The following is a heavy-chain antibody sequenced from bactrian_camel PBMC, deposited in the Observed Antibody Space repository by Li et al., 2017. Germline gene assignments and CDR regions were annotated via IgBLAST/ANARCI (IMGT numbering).Heavy chain of an antibody. CDR3: ATGEGFDCSGAVCSSFGV. V-gene: IGHV3S6*01. J-gene: IGHJ6*01. CDR1: EFTFSNYW. Sequence: VQLVESGGGSVQAGGSLRLPCAASEFTFSNYWMYWVRQVPGKGLEWVSSINIDGRYTYYVDSMKGRLTISRDNAKNTVYLQMNSLKSEDTALYFCATGEGFDCSGAVCSSFGVWGQGTQVTVS. D-gene: IGHD2*01. CDR2: INIDGRYT.